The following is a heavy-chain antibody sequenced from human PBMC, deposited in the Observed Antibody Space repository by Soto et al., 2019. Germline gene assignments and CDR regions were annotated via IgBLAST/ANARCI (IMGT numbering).Heavy chain of an antibody. CDR2: ISPSFGTA. CDR3: ARHCSAGSCYGHDAFDI. D-gene: IGHD2-15*01. CDR1: GGTFSSYA. Sequence: XVKVSGRASGGTFSSYAISWVRPAPGQVLEWMGGISPSFGTANYAQKFQGRDTITADQSTSTAYMELSSLRSEDTVVYFCARHCSAGSCYGHDAFDIWGQGTMVT. V-gene: IGHV1-69*13. J-gene: IGHJ3*02.